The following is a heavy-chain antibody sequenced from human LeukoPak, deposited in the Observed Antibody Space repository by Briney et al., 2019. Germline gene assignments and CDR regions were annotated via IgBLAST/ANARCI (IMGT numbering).Heavy chain of an antibody. J-gene: IGHJ4*02. Sequence: GGTLRLSCAASGFTFSSYGMSWVRQAPGKGLEWVSAISGSGGSTYYADSVKGRFTISRDNSKNTLYLQMNSLRAEDTAVYYCAKARYYDFWSGLDLDYWGQGTLVTVSS. CDR3: AKARYYDFWSGLDLDY. CDR2: ISGSGGST. D-gene: IGHD3-3*01. V-gene: IGHV3-23*01. CDR1: GFTFSSYG.